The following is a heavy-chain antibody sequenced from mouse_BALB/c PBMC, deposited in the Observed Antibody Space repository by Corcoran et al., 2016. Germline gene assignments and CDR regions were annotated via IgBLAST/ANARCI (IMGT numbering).Heavy chain of an antibody. CDR2: ISCYNGAT. CDR1: GYSFPGYY. Sequence: PVKTGASMKISCKASGYSFPGYYLHWVKQSHGKSLEWIGYISCYNGATSYNHKFKGKATFTLDSSSSTAYMQFNSLTSEDSAVYYWARDYYRSSYPPWCAYWGQGTLVTVSA. CDR3: ARDYYRSSYPPWCAY. J-gene: IGHJ3*01. D-gene: IGHD1-1*01. V-gene: IGHV1S34*01.